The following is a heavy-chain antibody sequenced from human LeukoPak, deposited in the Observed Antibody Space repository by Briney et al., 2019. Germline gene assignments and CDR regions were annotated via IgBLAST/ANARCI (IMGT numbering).Heavy chain of an antibody. Sequence: GASVKVSCKASGYTFTSYGISWVRQAPGQGLEWMGWISAYNGNTNDAQKLQGRVTMTTDTSTSTAYMELRSLRSDDTAVYYCARDWDQGSDFWSGYFGNNWFDPWGQGTLVTVSS. J-gene: IGHJ5*02. CDR2: ISAYNGNT. CDR1: GYTFTSYG. V-gene: IGHV1-18*01. D-gene: IGHD3-3*01. CDR3: ARDWDQGSDFWSGYFGNNWFDP.